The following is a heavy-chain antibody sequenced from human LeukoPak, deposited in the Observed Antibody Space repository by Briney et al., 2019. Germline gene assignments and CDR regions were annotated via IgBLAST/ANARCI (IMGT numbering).Heavy chain of an antibody. CDR2: IYYSGST. CDR1: GGSINAYY. CDR3: VRGPLDTRYRSFDF. J-gene: IGHJ4*02. D-gene: IGHD3-9*01. Sequence: SETLSLTCTVSGGSINAYYWSWSRQPPGKGLEFIGYIYYSGSTSYSPSLKSRVTISVDTSRHQFSLKLSSVTASDAAVYYCVRGPLDTRYRSFDFWGQGALVTVSS. V-gene: IGHV4-59*01.